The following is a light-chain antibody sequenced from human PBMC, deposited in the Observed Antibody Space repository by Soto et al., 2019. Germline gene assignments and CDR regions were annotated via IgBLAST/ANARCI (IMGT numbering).Light chain of an antibody. CDR1: QGIRND. J-gene: IGKJ3*01. CDR2: AAS. V-gene: IGKV1-6*01. Sequence: AIQMTQSPSSLSASVGDRVTITCRASQGIRNDLGWYQQKPGKAPKLLIYAASSLQSGVPSRFSGSGSGTGFNLTISNLQAEEFATYDRLQEYNFPFTVRPGTQVDIK. CDR3: LQEYNFPFT.